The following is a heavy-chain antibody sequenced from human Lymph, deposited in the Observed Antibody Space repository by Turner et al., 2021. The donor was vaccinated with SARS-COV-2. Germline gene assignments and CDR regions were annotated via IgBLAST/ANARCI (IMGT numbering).Heavy chain of an antibody. V-gene: IGHV3-53*02. J-gene: IGHJ6*02. CDR3: ARDLGNYDMDV. Sequence: EVQLLETGGGLIQPGGSLRLSCAASGIIVSRNYMNWVRQAAGKGLEWVSVMYSGGNKYYADSVKGRFTISRDKSKNNLYLEMNRQRVEDTAVYYGARDLGNYDMDVWGQGTTVTVSS. CDR1: GIIVSRNY. D-gene: IGHD2-15*01. CDR2: MYSGGNK.